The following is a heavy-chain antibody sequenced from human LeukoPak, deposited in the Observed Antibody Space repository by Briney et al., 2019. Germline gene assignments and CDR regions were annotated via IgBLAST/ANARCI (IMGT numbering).Heavy chain of an antibody. CDR2: ILPDGRDT. V-gene: IGHV1-2*02. CDR1: GYTFAAHN. CDR3: SGRYGPGPV. J-gene: IGHJ4*02. D-gene: IGHD3-10*01. Sequence: ASVKVSCKASGYTFAAHNIHWVRQAPGQGLEWMGWILPDGRDTKYSQKFQDRMTLTTDTSTNTAYMELSRLIPDDTAVYYCSGRYGPGPVWGQGTLISASP.